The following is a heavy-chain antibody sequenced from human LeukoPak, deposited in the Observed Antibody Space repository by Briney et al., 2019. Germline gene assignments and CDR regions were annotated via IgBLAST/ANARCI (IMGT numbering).Heavy chain of an antibody. CDR1: DGSISDYH. Sequence: PSETLSLTCTVSDGSISDYHWSWIRQPPGKGLEWIGYMYYTGSTNYNPSLKSRVSISVDTSKRQFSLELRSVTAADTAVYYCARHLYCGGDCYSGRNHYYGLDVWGQGTTVTVSS. V-gene: IGHV4-59*08. CDR3: ARHLYCGGDCYSGRNHYYGLDV. D-gene: IGHD2-21*02. J-gene: IGHJ6*02. CDR2: MYYTGST.